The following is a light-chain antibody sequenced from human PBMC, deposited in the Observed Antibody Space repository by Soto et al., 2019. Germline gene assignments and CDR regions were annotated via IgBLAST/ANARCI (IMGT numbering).Light chain of an antibody. V-gene: IGLV2-14*01. CDR1: SSDVGGYNY. J-gene: IGLJ1*01. CDR3: KSYASRSTLV. Sequence: QSALTQPASVSGSPGPSITISCTGTSSDVGGYNYVSWYQQHPGKAPKLMIYDVSNRPSGVSDRFSGSRSGNTASLTISGLQAEEEAYYYCKSYASRSTLVFGTGTKLTVL. CDR2: DVS.